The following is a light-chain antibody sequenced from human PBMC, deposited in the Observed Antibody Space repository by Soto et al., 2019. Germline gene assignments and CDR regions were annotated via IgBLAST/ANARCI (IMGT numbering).Light chain of an antibody. CDR2: AAS. J-gene: IGKJ1*01. CDR3: LQDYNYPWT. Sequence: IQLTQSPSSLSASVGDKVTITCRASQSIRSYLNWVQQKPGKAPKLLIYAASSLQSGVPSRFSGSGSGTDFTLTISSLQPEDFASYYCLQDYNYPWTFGQGTKVDI. CDR1: QSIRSY. V-gene: IGKV1-6*01.